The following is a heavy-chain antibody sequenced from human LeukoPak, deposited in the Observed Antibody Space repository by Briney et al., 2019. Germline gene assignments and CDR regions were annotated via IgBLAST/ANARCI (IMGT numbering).Heavy chain of an antibody. V-gene: IGHV3-48*03. CDR3: ARAEQWLANFDY. CDR2: ISSSGSTI. Sequence: GGSLRLSCAASGFTFSSYEMNWVRQAPGKGLEWVSHISSSGSTIYYADSVKGRFTISRDNAKNSLYLQMNSLRAEDTAVYYCARAEQWLANFDYWGQGTLVTVSS. D-gene: IGHD6-19*01. CDR1: GFTFSSYE. J-gene: IGHJ4*02.